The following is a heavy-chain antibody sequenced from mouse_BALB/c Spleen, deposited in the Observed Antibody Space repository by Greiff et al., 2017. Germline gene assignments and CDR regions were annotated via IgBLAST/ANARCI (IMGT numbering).Heavy chain of an antibody. CDR3: ARDGYDGPWFAD. J-gene: IGHJ3*01. CDR2: INSNGGST. Sequence: EVQGVESGGGLVQPGGSLKLSCAASGFTFSSYGMSWVRQTPDKRLELVATINSNGGSTYYPDSVKGRFTISRDNAKNTLYLQMSSLKSEDTAMYYCARDGYDGPWFADWGQGTLVTVSA. V-gene: IGHV5-6-3*01. CDR1: GFTFSSYG. D-gene: IGHD2-2*01.